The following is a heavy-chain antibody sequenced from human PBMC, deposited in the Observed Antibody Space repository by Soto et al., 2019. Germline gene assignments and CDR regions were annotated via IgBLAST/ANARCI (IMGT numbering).Heavy chain of an antibody. V-gene: IGHV3-48*01. CDR1: GFTFSSYS. CDR3: ARDSSSWYGD. Sequence: EVQLVESGGGLVQPGGSLRLSCAASGFTFSSYSMAWVRQAPGKGLEWVSYITNGGSTIYYADSVKGRFTISRDNAKNSLYLQMNSLSAEDTAVYYCARDSSSWYGDWGQGTLDTVSS. D-gene: IGHD6-13*01. CDR2: ITNGGSTI. J-gene: IGHJ4*02.